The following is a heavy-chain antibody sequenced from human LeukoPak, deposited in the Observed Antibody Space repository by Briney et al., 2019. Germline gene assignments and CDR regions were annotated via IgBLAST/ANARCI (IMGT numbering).Heavy chain of an antibody. D-gene: IGHD4-17*01. V-gene: IGHV4-59*08. CDR3: ARHVCCGEYGDLFDY. J-gene: IGHJ4*02. CDR2: IYNRGST. Sequence: SETLSLTCTVSGDSISSYHWSWLPQPPEKGLEWLGYIYNRGSTNYNPSLKSRVTLSVGTSKNQFSLTQRPVTAADTAVYYCARHVCCGEYGDLFDYWGQGTLVSVSS. CDR1: GDSISSYH.